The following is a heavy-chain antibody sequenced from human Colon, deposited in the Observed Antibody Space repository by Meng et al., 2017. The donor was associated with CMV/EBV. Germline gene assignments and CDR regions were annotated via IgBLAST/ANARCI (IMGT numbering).Heavy chain of an antibody. CDR2: ISTDGGQT. J-gene: IGHJ4*02. D-gene: IGHD6-25*01. Sequence: FPFQRNGMHQVRQGQGKGLGWVASISTDGGQTFFTDAVKGRFTISRDNSKNMQFLEMNSLRDEDKAVYFCATGGGTEAAAAGVFDFWGQGTLVTVSS. CDR3: ATGGGTEAAAAGVFDF. CDR1: FPFQRNG. V-gene: IGHV3-33*01.